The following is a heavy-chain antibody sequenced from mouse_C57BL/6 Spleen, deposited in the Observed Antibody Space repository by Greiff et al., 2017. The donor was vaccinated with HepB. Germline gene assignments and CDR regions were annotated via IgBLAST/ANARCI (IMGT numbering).Heavy chain of an antibody. CDR2: INPNYGTT. CDR1: GYSFTDYN. CDR3: ARGGDITTVVARDWYFDV. D-gene: IGHD1-1*01. J-gene: IGHJ1*03. V-gene: IGHV1-39*01. Sequence: VQLKQSGPELVKPGASVKISCKASGYSFTDYNMNWVKQSNGKSLEWIGVINPNYGTTSYNQKFKGKATLTVDPSSSTAYMQLNSLTSEDSAVYYCARGGDITTVVARDWYFDVWGTGTTVTVSS.